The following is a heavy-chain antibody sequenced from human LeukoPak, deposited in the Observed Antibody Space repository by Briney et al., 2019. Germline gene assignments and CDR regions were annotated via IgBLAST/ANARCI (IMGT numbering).Heavy chain of an antibody. CDR1: GGSFSGYY. J-gene: IGHJ4*02. CDR2: INHSGST. CDR3: ASSLRFLVY. V-gene: IGHV4-34*01. D-gene: IGHD3-3*01. Sequence: PSETLSLTCAVYGGSFSGYYWSWIRQPPGNGLEWIGEINHSGSTNYNPSLKSRVTISVDTSKNQFSLKLSSVTAADTAVYYCASSLRFLVYWGQGTLVTVSS.